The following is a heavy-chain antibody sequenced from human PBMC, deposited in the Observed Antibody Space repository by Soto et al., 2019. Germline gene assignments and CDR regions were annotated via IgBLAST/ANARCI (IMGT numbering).Heavy chain of an antibody. CDR1: GFSLSTSGVG. V-gene: IGHV2-5*02. Sequence: QITLKESGPTLVKPTQTLTLTCTFSGFSLSTSGVGVGWIRQPPGKALEWLALIYWDDDKRYSPSLKSRLTITKDTSKNQVVLTMTNLDPVDTATYYCPHSFLVTTLYDAFDIWGQGTMVTVSS. D-gene: IGHD2-15*01. CDR2: IYWDDDK. J-gene: IGHJ3*02. CDR3: PHSFLVTTLYDAFDI.